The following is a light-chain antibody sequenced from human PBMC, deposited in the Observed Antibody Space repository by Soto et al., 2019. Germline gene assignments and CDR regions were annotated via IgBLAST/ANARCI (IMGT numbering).Light chain of an antibody. J-gene: IGLJ3*02. Sequence: QSVRTQPPSVSGAPGQRVTISCTGSRSNIGAGYDVHWYQQLPGTAPKLLIYGTNNRPSGVPDRFSGSKSGMSASLAITGLQDADEANYYCQSYDNSLSGSRVFGGGTKLTVL. CDR1: RSNIGAGYD. V-gene: IGLV1-40*01. CDR2: GTN. CDR3: QSYDNSLSGSRV.